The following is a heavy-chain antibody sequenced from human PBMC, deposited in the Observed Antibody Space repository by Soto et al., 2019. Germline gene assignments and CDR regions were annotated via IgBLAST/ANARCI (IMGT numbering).Heavy chain of an antibody. CDR1: GDSINNYY. Sequence: PSETLSLTCTVSGDSINNYYWSWIRQTPGKGLEWIGYISYTGSTNYNPSLKSRVTISVDMSKNQFYLKLNSVTVADTAIYYCAREDDDTEMGHFDSWGQGTLVT. CDR3: AREDDDTEMGHFDS. V-gene: IGHV4-59*01. CDR2: ISYTGST. J-gene: IGHJ4*02. D-gene: IGHD1-1*01.